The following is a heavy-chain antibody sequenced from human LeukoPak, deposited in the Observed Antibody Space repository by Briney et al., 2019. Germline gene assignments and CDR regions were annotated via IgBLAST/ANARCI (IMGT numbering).Heavy chain of an antibody. CDR2: MNPNSGNT. D-gene: IGHD4-17*01. V-gene: IGHV1-8*01. J-gene: IGHJ4*02. CDR3: ATGSAYGYFDY. CDR1: GYTFTSYD. Sequence: RASVKVSCKASGYTFTSYDINWVRQASGQGLEWMGWMNPNSGNTGSAQKFQGRVTMTRNTSMSTAYMELSSLKSEDTAVYYCATGSAYGYFDYWGQGTLVTVSS.